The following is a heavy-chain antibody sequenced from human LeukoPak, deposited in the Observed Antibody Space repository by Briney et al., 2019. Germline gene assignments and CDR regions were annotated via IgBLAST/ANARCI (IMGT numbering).Heavy chain of an antibody. Sequence: GGSLRLSCAASGFTFRSYAMTWVRQAPGKGLEWVSEISNVATLKYADSVKGRFTMSRDNSKNMLYLQMNSLRAEDTAVYYCAKNDGHPTETNYMDIWGKGTTVTVSS. D-gene: IGHD4-17*01. CDR1: GFTFRSYA. CDR2: ISNVATL. CDR3: AKNDGHPTETNYMDI. V-gene: IGHV3-23*01. J-gene: IGHJ6*03.